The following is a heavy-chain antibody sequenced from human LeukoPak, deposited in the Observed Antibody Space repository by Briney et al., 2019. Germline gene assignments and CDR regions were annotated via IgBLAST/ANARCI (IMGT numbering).Heavy chain of an antibody. Sequence: GGSLRLSCAASGFTFSSYSMNWVRQAPGKGLEWVSYISSSSSTIYYADSVKGRFTISRDNAKNSLYLQMNSLRAEDTAVYYCARDWRSGYSPFDYWGQGTLVTVSS. CDR2: ISSSSSTI. D-gene: IGHD3-3*01. J-gene: IGHJ4*02. V-gene: IGHV3-48*01. CDR3: ARDWRSGYSPFDY. CDR1: GFTFSSYS.